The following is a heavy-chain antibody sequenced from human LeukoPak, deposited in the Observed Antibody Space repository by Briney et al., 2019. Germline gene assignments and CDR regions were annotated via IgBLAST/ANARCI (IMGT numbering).Heavy chain of an antibody. CDR1: GFTFTNYW. V-gene: IGHV3-23*01. CDR2: LNDRGDNT. D-gene: IGHD3-10*02. J-gene: IGHJ4*02. CDR3: ASRQGLGWHYVN. Sequence: GGSLRLSCAASGFTFTNYWMIWVRQAPGKGLEWVSGLNDRGDNTYYADSVKGRFTTSRDNSKNTLYLQMKSLRAEDTAVYYCASRQGLGWHYVNWGQGTLVTVSS.